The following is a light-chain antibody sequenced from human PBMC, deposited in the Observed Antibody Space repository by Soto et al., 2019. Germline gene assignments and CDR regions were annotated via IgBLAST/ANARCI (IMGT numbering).Light chain of an antibody. CDR3: QQLHSYPIT. V-gene: IGKV1-5*01. J-gene: IGKJ5*01. CDR2: DVS. Sequence: DIQMTQSPSTLSASVGDRVTITCRASQSISGWLAWYQQKPGKAPKLLIYDVSSLDSGVPSSFSGSESGAVFTLTISSLQPEDFATYYCQQLHSYPITFGQGTRLEIK. CDR1: QSISGW.